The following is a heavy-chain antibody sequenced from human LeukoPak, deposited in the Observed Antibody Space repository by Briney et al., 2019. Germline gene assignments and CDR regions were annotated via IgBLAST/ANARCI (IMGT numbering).Heavy chain of an antibody. CDR3: ARSDRGDYNFDY. D-gene: IGHD4-17*01. CDR2: ISFDGSQK. CDR1: GFTFSNYG. J-gene: IGHJ4*02. V-gene: IGHV3-30*03. Sequence: PGGSLRLSCAASGFTFSNYGMHWVRQAPGKGLEWVAVISFDGSQKYYADSVKGRFTISRDTFKNTLFLQMDSLSGEDTGFYYCARSDRGDYNFDYWGQGTLVTVSS.